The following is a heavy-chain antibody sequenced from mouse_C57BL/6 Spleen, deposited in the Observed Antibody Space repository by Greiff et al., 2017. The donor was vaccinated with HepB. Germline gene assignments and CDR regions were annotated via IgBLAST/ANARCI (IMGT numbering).Heavy chain of an antibody. Sequence: EVKLMESGPKLVKPGASVKISCKASGYSFTDYNMNWVKQSNGKSLEWIGVINPNYGTTSYNQKFKGKATLTVDQSSSTAYMQLNSLTSEDSAVYYCARGDGYYYAMDYWGQGTSVTVSS. V-gene: IGHV1-39*01. CDR2: INPNYGTT. D-gene: IGHD2-3*01. CDR1: GYSFTDYN. CDR3: ARGDGYYYAMDY. J-gene: IGHJ4*01.